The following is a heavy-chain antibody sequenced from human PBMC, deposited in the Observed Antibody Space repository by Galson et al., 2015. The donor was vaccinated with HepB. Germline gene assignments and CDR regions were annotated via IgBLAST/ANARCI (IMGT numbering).Heavy chain of an antibody. D-gene: IGHD6-19*01. J-gene: IGHJ3*01. Sequence: SLRLSCAVSGFTVSSNYMTWVRQAPGKGLEWVSVIYSGGSTYYADSVRGRFTVSRDNSKNTLYLQLDSLTPEDTAIYYCTKGAYSSGRADVFDDWGQGTMVTVSS. CDR3: TKGAYSSGRADVFDD. CDR1: GFTVSSNY. CDR2: IYSGGST. V-gene: IGHV3-53*05.